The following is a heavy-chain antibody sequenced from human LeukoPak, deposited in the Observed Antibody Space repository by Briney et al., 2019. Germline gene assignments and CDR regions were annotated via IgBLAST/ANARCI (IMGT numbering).Heavy chain of an antibody. CDR2: INDSGRA. CDR1: GGSFSNYY. D-gene: IGHD1-7*01. J-gene: IGHJ6*03. CDR3: ARRWNYGRNYYIDV. V-gene: IGHV4-34*01. Sequence: SETLSLTCAVYGGSFSNYYWSWIRQPPGKGLEWIGDINDSGRANYNPSLMRRVTFSVDTSKNQFSLRLTSVTATDTAVYYCARRWNYGRNYYIDVWGNGATVSVSS.